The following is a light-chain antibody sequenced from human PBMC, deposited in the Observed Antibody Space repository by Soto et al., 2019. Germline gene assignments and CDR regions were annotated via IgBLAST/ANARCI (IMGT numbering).Light chain of an antibody. CDR3: QVWDSSTVV. CDR1: NIGSKN. V-gene: IGLV3-9*01. J-gene: IGLJ2*01. Sequence: SYELPQPLSVSVALGQTARITCGGNNIGSKNVHWYQQKPGQAPVLVIYRDSNRPSGIPERFSGSNSGNTATLTISRAHAGDEADYYCQVWDSSTVVFGGGTKLTVL. CDR2: RDS.